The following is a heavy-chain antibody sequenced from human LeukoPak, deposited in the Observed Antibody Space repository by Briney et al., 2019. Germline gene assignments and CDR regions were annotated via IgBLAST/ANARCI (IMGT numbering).Heavy chain of an antibody. V-gene: IGHV3-15*01. Sequence: GGSLRLSCAASGFTFSSYAMSWVRQAPGKGLEWVGRIKSKSDDGTAVYAAPVKGRFIISRDDSKDTLFLQMNSLKTEDTALYYCTTGLGLSDFWGQGTLVTVSS. CDR2: IKSKSDDGTA. CDR1: GFTFSSYA. J-gene: IGHJ4*02. D-gene: IGHD1-26*01. CDR3: TTGLGLSDF.